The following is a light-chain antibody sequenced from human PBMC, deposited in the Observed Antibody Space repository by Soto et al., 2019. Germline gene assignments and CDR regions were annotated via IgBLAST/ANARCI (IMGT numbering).Light chain of an antibody. CDR2: GAS. V-gene: IGKV3-20*01. CDR3: QQYGSSPPLT. CDR1: QSVSSSF. Sequence: EIVLTQSPGTLSLSPGERATLSCRASQSVSSSFLAWYQQKPGQAPRLVIYGASGRSNGITDRFSGSGSGTAFTLTSSRLEPEDFAVYYCQQYGSSPPLTFGQGTRLEIK. J-gene: IGKJ5*01.